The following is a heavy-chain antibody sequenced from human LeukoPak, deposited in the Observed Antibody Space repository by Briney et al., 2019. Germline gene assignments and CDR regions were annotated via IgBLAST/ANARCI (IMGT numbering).Heavy chain of an antibody. J-gene: IGHJ4*02. V-gene: IGHV1-8*02. Sequence: ASVKVSCKASGYTFTSYDINWVRQATGQGLEWMGWMNPNSGNTGYAQKFQGRVTMTRDMSTSTVYMELSSLRSEDTAVYYCARDNPPRGWYGGGYYFDYWGQGTLVTVSS. CDR3: ARDNPPRGWYGGGYYFDY. D-gene: IGHD6-19*01. CDR1: GYTFTSYD. CDR2: MNPNSGNT.